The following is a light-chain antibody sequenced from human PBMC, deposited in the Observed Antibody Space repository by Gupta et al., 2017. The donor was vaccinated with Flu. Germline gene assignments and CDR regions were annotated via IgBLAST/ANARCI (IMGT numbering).Light chain of an antibody. V-gene: IGKV3-20*01. CDR1: ESLATAVRSY. J-gene: IGKJ4*01. CDR3: RQYRTSWVT. CDR2: HAS. Sequence: EIVLTQSPGTLSIFPGQRVTLSCRASESLATAVRSYLAWFQQKSGQPPRLLIYHASTRASGVPDRFSGSGSGTDFSLSIDTLEPEDFAVYFCRQYRTSWVTFGGGTKVEMK.